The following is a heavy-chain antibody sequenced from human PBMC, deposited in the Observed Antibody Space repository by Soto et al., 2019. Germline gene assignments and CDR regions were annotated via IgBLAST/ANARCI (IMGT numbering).Heavy chain of an antibody. J-gene: IGHJ6*02. D-gene: IGHD3-3*01. CDR1: GFTFSSYS. CDR3: ARDAYYDFWSGYWRYGMDV. V-gene: IGHV3-21*01. Sequence: GGSLRLSCAASGFTFSSYSMNWARQAPGKGLEWVSSISSSSSYIYYADSVKGRFTISRDNAKNSLYLQMNSLRAEDTAVYYCARDAYYDFWSGYWRYGMDVWGQGTTVTVSS. CDR2: ISSSSSYI.